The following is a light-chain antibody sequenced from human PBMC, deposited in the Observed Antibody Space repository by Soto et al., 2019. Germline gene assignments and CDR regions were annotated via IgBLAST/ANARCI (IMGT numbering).Light chain of an antibody. Sequence: EIVMTQSPATLSVSTGERATLSCRASQRVSSNLAWYQQKRGQAPRLLIYGATTRATGLPARFSGSGSGTEFTLTISSLQSEDFAVYYCQQYNNWPPGPFGQGTRLEI. CDR1: QRVSSN. CDR3: QQYNNWPPGP. V-gene: IGKV3D-15*01. J-gene: IGKJ5*01. CDR2: GAT.